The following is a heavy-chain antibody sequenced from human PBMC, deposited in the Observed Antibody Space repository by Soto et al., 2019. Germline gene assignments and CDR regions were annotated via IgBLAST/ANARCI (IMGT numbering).Heavy chain of an antibody. Sequence: GGSLRLSCAASGFTFSGSAMHWVRQASGKGLEWVGRIRSKANSYATAYAASGKGRFTISRDDSKNTAYLQMTSLKTEDTAVYSRTIKNLASAIYFDYWGQGTLVTVSS. CDR3: TIKNLASAIYFDY. CDR1: GFTFSGSA. V-gene: IGHV3-73*01. CDR2: IRSKANSYAT. J-gene: IGHJ4*02.